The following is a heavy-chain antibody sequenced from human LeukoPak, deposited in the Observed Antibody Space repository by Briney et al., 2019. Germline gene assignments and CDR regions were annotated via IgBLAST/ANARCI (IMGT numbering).Heavy chain of an antibody. D-gene: IGHD3-22*01. J-gene: IGHJ6*02. CDR2: IYYSGST. CDR1: GGSISSYY. CDR3: ARAWYYDSLAYGMDV. Sequence: SETLSLTCTVSGGSISSYYWSRIRQPPGKGLERIGYIYYSGSTNYTPSLKSRITISVDTSRNQFSLKLNSVTAADTAVYYCARAWYYDSLAYGMDVWGQGTTVTVSS. V-gene: IGHV4-59*01.